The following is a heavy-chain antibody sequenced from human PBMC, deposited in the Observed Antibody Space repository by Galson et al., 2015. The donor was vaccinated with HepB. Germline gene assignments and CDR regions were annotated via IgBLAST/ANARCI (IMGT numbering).Heavy chain of an antibody. Sequence: CAISGDSVSSNSAAWNWIRQSPSRGFEWLGRTYYRSKWYNDYAVSVKSRITINPDTSKNQFSLQLNSVTPEDTAVYYCARSGGPHCSGGSCSQYNWFDPWGQGTLVTVSS. CDR1: GDSVSSNSAA. CDR2: TYYRSKWYN. D-gene: IGHD2-15*01. J-gene: IGHJ5*02. CDR3: ARSGGPHCSGGSCSQYNWFDP. V-gene: IGHV6-1*01.